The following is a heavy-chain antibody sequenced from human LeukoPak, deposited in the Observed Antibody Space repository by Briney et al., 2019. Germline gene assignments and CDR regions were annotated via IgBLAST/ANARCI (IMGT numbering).Heavy chain of an antibody. CDR3: AKDRFLEWLNDY. CDR2: IYTSGST. D-gene: IGHD3-3*01. J-gene: IGHJ4*02. CDR1: GGSISSYY. Sequence: SETLSLTCTVSGGSISSYYWSWIRQPAGKGLEWIGRIYTSGSTNYNPSLKSRVTMSVDTSKNQFSLKLSSVTAADTAVYYCAKDRFLEWLNDYWGQGTLVTVSS. V-gene: IGHV4-4*07.